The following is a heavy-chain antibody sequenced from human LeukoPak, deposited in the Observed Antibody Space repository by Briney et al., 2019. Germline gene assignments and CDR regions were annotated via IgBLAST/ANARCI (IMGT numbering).Heavy chain of an antibody. J-gene: IGHJ4*02. CDR1: GFTFSSYG. D-gene: IGHD2/OR15-2a*01. Sequence: GGSLRLSCAASGFTFSSYGMHWVRQAPGKGLEWVAVIWYDGSIKYYADSMKGRFTISKDNSKNTLDLQMNSLRAEDTAVYYCAKADEMNMDYWGQGTLVTVSS. V-gene: IGHV3-33*06. CDR2: IWYDGSIK. CDR3: AKADEMNMDY.